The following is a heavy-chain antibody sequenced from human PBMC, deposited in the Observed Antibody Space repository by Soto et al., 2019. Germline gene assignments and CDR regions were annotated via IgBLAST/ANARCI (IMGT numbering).Heavy chain of an antibody. CDR3: ARRYGYSFDY. J-gene: IGHJ4*02. D-gene: IGHD1-1*01. V-gene: IGHV4-59*08. CDR1: GGSISSYY. Sequence: PSETLSLTCTVSGGSISSYYWSWIRQPPGKGLEWIGYIYYSGSTNYNPSLKSRVTISVDTSKNQFSLKLSSVTAADTALYYCARRYGYSFDYWGQGTQVTVSS. CDR2: IYYSGST.